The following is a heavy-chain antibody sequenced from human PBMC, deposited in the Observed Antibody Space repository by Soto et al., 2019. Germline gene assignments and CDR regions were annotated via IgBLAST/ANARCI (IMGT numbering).Heavy chain of an antibody. J-gene: IGHJ4*02. V-gene: IGHV3-30-3*01. CDR2: ISYDGSNK. D-gene: IGHD6-13*01. CDR1: GFTFSKFA. CDR3: AREYSSSWYKGYFDY. Sequence: QVHLVESGGGVVQPGRSLRLSCAASGFTFSKFAMHWVRQAPGKGLEWVAVISYDGSNKYYADSVKGRFTISRDDSENTLNLDMTSLRAEDTAIYYCAREYSSSWYKGYFDYWGQGTLVTVSS.